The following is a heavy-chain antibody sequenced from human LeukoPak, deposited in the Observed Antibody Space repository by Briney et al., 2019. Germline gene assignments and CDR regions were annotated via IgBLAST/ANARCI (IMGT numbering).Heavy chain of an antibody. CDR1: GGSISSGSYY. Sequence: SETLSLTCTVSGGSISSGSYYWSWIRQPAGKGLEWIGRIYTSGSTNYNPSLKSRVTISVDTSKNQFSPKLSSVTAADTAVYYCARGGPTNFDYWGQGTLVTVSS. CDR2: IYTSGST. V-gene: IGHV4-61*02. CDR3: ARGGPTNFDY. J-gene: IGHJ4*02.